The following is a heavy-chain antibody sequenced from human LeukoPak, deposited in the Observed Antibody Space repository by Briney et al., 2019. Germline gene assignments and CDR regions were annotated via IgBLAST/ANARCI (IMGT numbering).Heavy chain of an antibody. Sequence: PGGSLRLSCAASGFTFSSYSMNWVRQAPGKGLEYVSAITSNGGSTYYADSVKGRFTISRDNSKNTLYLQMSSLRVEDTALYYCVKPLGSAGYGYYFDYWGQGTLVTVSS. CDR2: ITSNGGST. V-gene: IGHV3-64D*08. CDR1: GFTFSSYS. CDR3: VKPLGSAGYGYYFDY. J-gene: IGHJ4*02. D-gene: IGHD5-12*01.